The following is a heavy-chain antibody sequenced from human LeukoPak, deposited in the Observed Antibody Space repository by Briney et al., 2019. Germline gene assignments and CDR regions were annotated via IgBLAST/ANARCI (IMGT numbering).Heavy chain of an antibody. CDR3: ARDSPGSVPLIVVVPAAKVDY. Sequence: GASVKVSCKASGYTFTSYGISWVRQAPGQGLEWMGWISAYNGNTNYAQKLQGRVTMTTDTSTSTAYMELRSLRSDDTAVYYCARDSPGSVPLIVVVPAAKVDYWGQGTLVTVSS. CDR2: ISAYNGNT. V-gene: IGHV1-18*01. J-gene: IGHJ4*02. CDR1: GYTFTSYG. D-gene: IGHD2-2*01.